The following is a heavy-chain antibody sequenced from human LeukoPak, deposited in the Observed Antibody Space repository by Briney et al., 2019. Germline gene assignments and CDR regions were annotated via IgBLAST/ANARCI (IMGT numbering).Heavy chain of an antibody. Sequence: TSETLSLTXAVYGGSFSGYYWSWIRQPPGKGLEWNGEINHSGSTNYNPSLKSRVTISVDTSKNQFSLKLSSVTAADTAVYYCARGMLRGRKAGYCSGGSCYSFADYWGQGTLVTVSS. V-gene: IGHV4-34*01. CDR2: INHSGST. D-gene: IGHD2-15*01. J-gene: IGHJ4*02. CDR3: ARGMLRGRKAGYCSGGSCYSFADY. CDR1: GGSFSGYY.